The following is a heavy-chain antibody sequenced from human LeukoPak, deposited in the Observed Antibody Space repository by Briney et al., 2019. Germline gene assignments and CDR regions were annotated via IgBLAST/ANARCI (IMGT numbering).Heavy chain of an antibody. CDR3: TRDSYGLDY. Sequence: GQSLRLSCTASGFTFGDYAMSWVRQAPGKGLEWVGFIRSKAYGGTTEYAASVKGRFTISRDDSKSIAYLQMNSLKTEDTAVYYCTRDSYGLDYWGQGTLVTVSS. D-gene: IGHD5-18*01. CDR1: GFTFGDYA. V-gene: IGHV3-49*04. J-gene: IGHJ4*02. CDR2: IRSKAYGGTT.